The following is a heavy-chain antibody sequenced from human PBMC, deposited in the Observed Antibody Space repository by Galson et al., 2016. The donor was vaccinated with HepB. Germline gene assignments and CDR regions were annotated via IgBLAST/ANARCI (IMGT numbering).Heavy chain of an antibody. CDR3: ARQVGVPILGHYIYYMDV. CDR2: INPNTGDT. CDR1: GDTFTGYY. V-gene: IGHV1-2*02. D-gene: IGHD1-26*01. J-gene: IGHJ6*03. Sequence: SVKVSCKASGDTFTGYYMYWVRQAPGQGLEWMGRINPNTGDTDYAQKFQGRVTLTRDTSISTAYMELSRLKSGDTAVYYCARQVGVPILGHYIYYMDVWGKGTTVTVSS.